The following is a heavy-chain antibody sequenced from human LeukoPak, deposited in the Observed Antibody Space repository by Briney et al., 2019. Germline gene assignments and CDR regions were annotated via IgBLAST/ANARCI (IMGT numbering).Heavy chain of an antibody. CDR1: GGSFSGYY. J-gene: IGHJ4*02. CDR3: ARLGPYYYDSSGYSDY. D-gene: IGHD3-22*01. Sequence: PSETLSLTCAVYGGSFSGYYWSWIRQPPGKGLEWIGSIYYSGSTYYNPSLKSRVTISVDTSKNQFSLKLSSVTAADTAVYYCARLGPYYYDSSGYSDYWGQGTLVTVSS. V-gene: IGHV4-34*01. CDR2: IYYSGST.